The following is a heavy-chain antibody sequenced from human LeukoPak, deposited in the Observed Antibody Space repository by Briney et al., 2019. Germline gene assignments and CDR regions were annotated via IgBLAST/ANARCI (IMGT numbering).Heavy chain of an antibody. CDR3: ARAIVTTLSFYDY. CDR2: INPNSGAT. J-gene: IGHJ4*02. CDR1: GYTFTGSY. Sequence: ASVKVSCKTSGYTFTGSYIHWVRQAPGQGLEWMGWINPNSGATNCAQKFQGRVTVTRDTSISTAYMELSRLTFDDTAVYYCARAIVTTLSFYDYWGQGTLVTVSS. D-gene: IGHD5-12*01. V-gene: IGHV1-2*02.